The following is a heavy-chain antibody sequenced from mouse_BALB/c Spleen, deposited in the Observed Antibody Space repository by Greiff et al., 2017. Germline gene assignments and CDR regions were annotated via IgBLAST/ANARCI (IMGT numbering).Heavy chain of an antibody. V-gene: IGHV14-3*02. J-gene: IGHJ4*01. Sequence: EVKLMESGAELVKPGASVKLSCTASGFNIKDTYMHWVKQRPEQGLEWIGRIDPANGNTKYDPKFQGKATITADTSSNTAYLQLSSLTSEDTAVYYCARGYDYDAMDYWGQGTSVTVSS. D-gene: IGHD2-2*01. CDR2: IDPANGNT. CDR1: GFNIKDTY. CDR3: ARGYDYDAMDY.